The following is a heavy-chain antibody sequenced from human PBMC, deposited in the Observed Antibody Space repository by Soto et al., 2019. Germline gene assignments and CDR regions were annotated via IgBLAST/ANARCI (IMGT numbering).Heavy chain of an antibody. Sequence: SETLSLTCAVYGGSFSGYYWSWIRQPPGKGLEWIGEINHSGRTNYNPSLKSRVTISEDTSKNQFSLKLSSVTAADTAVYFCARGGITIFGVVITWVFDYWGQGTLVTVSS. CDR2: INHSGRT. V-gene: IGHV4-34*01. D-gene: IGHD3-3*01. CDR1: GGSFSGYY. CDR3: ARGGITIFGVVITWVFDY. J-gene: IGHJ4*02.